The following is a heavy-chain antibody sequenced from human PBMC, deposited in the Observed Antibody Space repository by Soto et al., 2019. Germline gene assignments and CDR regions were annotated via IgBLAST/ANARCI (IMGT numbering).Heavy chain of an antibody. J-gene: IGHJ4*02. CDR1: GGSISSSSYY. CDR3: ARLQEHLGSGSDY. CDR2: IYYSGST. Sequence: ETLSLTCTVSGGSISSSSYYWCWIRHPPGKGLEWIGSIYYSGSTYYNPSLKSRVTISVDTSKNQFSLKLSSVTAADTAVYYCARLQEHLGSGSDYWGQGTLVTVSS. V-gene: IGHV4-39*01. D-gene: IGHD6-19*01.